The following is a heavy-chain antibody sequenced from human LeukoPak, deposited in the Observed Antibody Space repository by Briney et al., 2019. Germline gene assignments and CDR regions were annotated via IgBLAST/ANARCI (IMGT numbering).Heavy chain of an antibody. Sequence: QPGGSLRLSCAASGFTFSSYSMNRVRQAPGKGLEWVSYISPSSSDIHYADSVKGRFSISRDNARNSLYLQLNSLRAEDTAVYFCASSSWSSEYFHYWGQGTLVTVSS. CDR2: ISPSSSDI. CDR1: GFTFSSYS. CDR3: ASSSWSSEYFHY. J-gene: IGHJ1*01. V-gene: IGHV3-48*01. D-gene: IGHD6-13*01.